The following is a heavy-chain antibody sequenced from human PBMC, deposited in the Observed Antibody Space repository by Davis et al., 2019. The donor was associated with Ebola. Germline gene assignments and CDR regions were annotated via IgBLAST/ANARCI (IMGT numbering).Heavy chain of an antibody. CDR2: ISYDGSNQ. CDR1: GFTFSRYA. J-gene: IGHJ3*02. Sequence: PGGSLRLSCAASGFTFSRYAMHWVRQAPGKGLEWVAIISYDGSNQYYAVSVEGRFPISRDNSKNTLYLQMNSLRTEDTAVYYCAREGPERAFDIWGQGTMVTVSS. D-gene: IGHD1-1*01. V-gene: IGHV3-30*04. CDR3: AREGPERAFDI.